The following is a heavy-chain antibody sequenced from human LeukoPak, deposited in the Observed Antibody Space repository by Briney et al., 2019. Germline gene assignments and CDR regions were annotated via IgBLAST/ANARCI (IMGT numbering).Heavy chain of an antibody. J-gene: IGHJ4*02. CDR3: ARSPNSSGWYLDY. V-gene: IGHV3-33*01. D-gene: IGHD6-19*01. CDR2: IWYDGSNK. CDR1: GFTFSGYG. Sequence: PGGSLRLSCAASGFTFSGYGMHWVRQAPGKGLEWVAVIWYDGSNKYYADSVKGRFTISRDNSKNTLYLQMNSLRAKDTAVYYCARSPNSSGWYLDYWGQGTLVTVSS.